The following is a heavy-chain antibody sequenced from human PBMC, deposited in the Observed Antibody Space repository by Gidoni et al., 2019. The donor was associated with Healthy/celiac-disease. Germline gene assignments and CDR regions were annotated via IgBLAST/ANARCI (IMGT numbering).Heavy chain of an antibody. D-gene: IGHD6-19*01. Sequence: QLQLQESGPGLVKPSETLSLTCTVSGGSISSSSYYWGWIRQPPGKGLEWIGSIYYSGSTYYNPSLKSRVTISVDTSKNQFSLKLSSVTAADTAVYYCARGREQWRVRFDYWGQGTLVTVSS. CDR2: IYYSGST. V-gene: IGHV4-39*01. J-gene: IGHJ4*02. CDR1: GGSISSSSYY. CDR3: ARGREQWRVRFDY.